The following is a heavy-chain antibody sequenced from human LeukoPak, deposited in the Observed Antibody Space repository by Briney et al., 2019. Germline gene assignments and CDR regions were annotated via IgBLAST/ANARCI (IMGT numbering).Heavy chain of an antibody. J-gene: IGHJ2*01. D-gene: IGHD3-22*01. CDR1: GFTFRSYA. V-gene: IGHV3-30-3*01. Sequence: GGSLRLSCAASGFTFRSYAMHWVRQAPGKGLEWVAVISYDGSNKYYADSVKGRFTISRDNSKNTLYLQMNSLRAEDTAVYYCARGEYYYDSSGRGFDLWGHGTLVTVSS. CDR2: ISYDGSNK. CDR3: ARGEYYYDSSGRGFDL.